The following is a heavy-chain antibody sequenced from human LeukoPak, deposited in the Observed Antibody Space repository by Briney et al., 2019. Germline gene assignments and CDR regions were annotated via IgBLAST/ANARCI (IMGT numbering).Heavy chain of an antibody. D-gene: IGHD3-22*01. CDR1: GFXFSSYA. J-gene: IGHJ4*02. Sequence: GGSLRLSCSASGFXFSSYAIHWVRQAPGKGLEYVSAISSNGGSTYYADSVKGRFTISRDNSKNTLYLQMSSLRAEDTAVYYCVKDTSIYYDSSGYLDYWGQGTLVTVSS. CDR2: ISSNGGST. V-gene: IGHV3-64D*09. CDR3: VKDTSIYYDSSGYLDY.